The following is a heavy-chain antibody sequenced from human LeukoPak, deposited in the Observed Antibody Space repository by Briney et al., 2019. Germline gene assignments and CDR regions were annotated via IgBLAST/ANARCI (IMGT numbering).Heavy chain of an antibody. Sequence: PGRSLRLSCAASGFTFSSYGMHWIRQAPGKGLEWVAVIWYDGSKEYYADSVKGRFTISRGNSKNTLYLQMNSLRVEDTAVYYCARARGSLGWYSDYWGQGTLVTVSS. CDR2: IWYDGSKE. CDR1: GFTFSSYG. D-gene: IGHD6-19*01. CDR3: ARARGSLGWYSDY. V-gene: IGHV3-33*08. J-gene: IGHJ4*02.